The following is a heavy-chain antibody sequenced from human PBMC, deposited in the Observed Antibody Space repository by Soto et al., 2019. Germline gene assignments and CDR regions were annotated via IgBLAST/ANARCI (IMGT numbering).Heavy chain of an antibody. V-gene: IGHV4-30-2*01. CDR2: IFHSGST. Sequence: QLQLQESGSGLVKPSQTLSLTCAVSGGSISSGGYSWSWLRQPPGKGLEWIGYIFHSGSTYYNPSLKSRVTISVHASKTQSSLELRSGAAAETAVHYCARDRGSGIPHWSFIVWGRCTLDTVST. CDR1: GGSISSGGYS. J-gene: IGHJ2*01. D-gene: IGHD1-26*01. CDR3: ARDRGSGIPHWSFIV.